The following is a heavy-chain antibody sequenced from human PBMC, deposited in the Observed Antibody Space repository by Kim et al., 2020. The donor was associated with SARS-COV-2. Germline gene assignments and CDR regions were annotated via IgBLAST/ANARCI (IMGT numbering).Heavy chain of an antibody. D-gene: IGHD3-22*01. J-gene: IGHJ4*02. CDR2: IYYSGST. Sequence: SETLSLTCTVSGGSISSYYWSWIRQPPGKGLEWIGYIYYSGSTNYNPSLKSRVTISVDTSKNQLSLKLSSVTAADTAVYYCARMGDSSGYYYGPFDYWGQGTLVTVSS. CDR3: ARMGDSSGYYYGPFDY. CDR1: GGSISSYY. V-gene: IGHV4-59*08.